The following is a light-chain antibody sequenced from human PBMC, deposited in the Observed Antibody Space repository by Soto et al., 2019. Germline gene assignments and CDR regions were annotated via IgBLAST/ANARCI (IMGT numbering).Light chain of an antibody. CDR2: EVS. V-gene: IGLV2-14*01. Sequence: QSALTQPASVSGSPGQSITISCIGTSSDVGDYNYVSWYQRQPGKPPQLIIFEVSTRPSGVSDRFSGSKSGNTASLTISGLQADDEADYFCTSYATSTIPEVFGSGTKLTVL. J-gene: IGLJ2*01. CDR1: SSDVGDYNY. CDR3: TSYATSTIPEV.